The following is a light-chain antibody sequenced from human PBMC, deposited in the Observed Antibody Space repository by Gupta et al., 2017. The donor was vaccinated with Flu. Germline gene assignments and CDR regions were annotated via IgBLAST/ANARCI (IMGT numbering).Light chain of an antibody. V-gene: IGLV8-61*01. Sequence: QTVVTQEPSFSVSPGGPVPLTCGLRSRSVSTIYSPRRYQQTPGQAPRTLIYSPNTRSSGGPDRFADTFLGTTAAITTTGDQADEDADYYRVLYRGSGMVVFGGGTKLTVL. CDR3: VLYRGSGMVV. CDR2: SPN. J-gene: IGLJ3*02. CDR1: SRSVSTIYS.